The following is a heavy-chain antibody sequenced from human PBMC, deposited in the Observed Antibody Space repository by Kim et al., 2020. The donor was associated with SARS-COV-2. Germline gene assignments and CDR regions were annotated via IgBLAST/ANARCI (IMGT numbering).Heavy chain of an antibody. D-gene: IGHD6-13*01. V-gene: IGHV3-9*01. CDR3: AKDSSXSWSAAEPFQD. J-gene: IGHJ1*01. CDR2: ISWNSVTA. Sequence: GGSLRLSCAASGFTFGDYAMHWVRQVPGKGLEWVSGISWNSVTAGYADSVKGRFTTSRDNAKNSLXXQMNXLRTEDTALYYCAKDSSXSWSAAEPFQDWGXXXLVTVS. CDR1: GFTFGDYA.